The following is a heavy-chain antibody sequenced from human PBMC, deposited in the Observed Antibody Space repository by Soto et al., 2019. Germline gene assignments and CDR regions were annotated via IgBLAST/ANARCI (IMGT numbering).Heavy chain of an antibody. V-gene: IGHV3-7*01. J-gene: IGHJ4*02. CDR1: GFTFSSYW. Sequence: EVQLVESGGGLVQPGGSLRLSCAASGFTFSSYWMSWVRQAPGKGLEWVANIKQDGSEKYYVDSVKGRFTISRDNAKNSLYLQMNSLRAEDTAVYYCARGNSSGWYYYFDYWGQGTLVTVSS. CDR2: IKQDGSEK. CDR3: ARGNSSGWYYYFDY. D-gene: IGHD6-19*01.